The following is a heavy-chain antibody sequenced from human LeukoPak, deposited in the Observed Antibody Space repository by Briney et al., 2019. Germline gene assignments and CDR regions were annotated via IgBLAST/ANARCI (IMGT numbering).Heavy chain of an antibody. CDR2: ISGSGGGT. CDR1: GFTVSSNY. D-gene: IGHD1-26*01. J-gene: IGHJ4*02. CDR3: AKDLGRYRNNYFDY. V-gene: IGHV3-23*01. Sequence: GGSLRLSCAASGFTVSSNYMSWVRQAPEKGLEWVATISGSGGGTYYADSVKGRFTISRDDSKNTLYLQMNSLRAEDTAVYYCAKDLGRYRNNYFDYWGQGTLVTVSS.